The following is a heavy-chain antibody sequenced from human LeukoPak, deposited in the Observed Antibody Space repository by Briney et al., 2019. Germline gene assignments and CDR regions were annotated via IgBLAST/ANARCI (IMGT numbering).Heavy chain of an antibody. V-gene: IGHV3-23*01. CDR2: ISGSGGST. CDR3: AKPGTAATDYYYMDV. Sequence: GGSLRLSCAASGFTFSSYAMSWVRQAPGKGLEWVSAISGSGGSTYYADSVKGRFTISRDNSKNTLYLQMNSLRAEDTAVYYCAKPGTAATDYYYMDVWGKGTTVTVSS. CDR1: GFTFSSYA. J-gene: IGHJ6*03. D-gene: IGHD2-15*01.